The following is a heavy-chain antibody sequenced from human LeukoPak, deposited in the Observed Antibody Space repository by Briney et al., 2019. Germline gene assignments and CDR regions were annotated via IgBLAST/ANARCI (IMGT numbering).Heavy chain of an antibody. CDR2: ISYDGSNK. V-gene: IGHV3-30-3*01. CDR1: GFTFSSYA. Sequence: GGSLRLSCAASGFTFSSYAMHWVRQAPGKGLEWVAVISYDGSNKYYADSVKGRFTISRDNSKNTLYLQMNSLRAEDTAVYYCARSDYGDYTGDYWGQGTLVTVSS. D-gene: IGHD4-17*01. J-gene: IGHJ4*02. CDR3: ARSDYGDYTGDY.